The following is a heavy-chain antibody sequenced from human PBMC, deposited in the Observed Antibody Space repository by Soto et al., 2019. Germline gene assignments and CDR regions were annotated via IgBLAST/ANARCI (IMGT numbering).Heavy chain of an antibody. CDR2: ISWNSGSI. CDR3: AKGTRRYSSGFFDY. CDR1: GFTFDDYA. Sequence: GGSLRLSCAASGFTFDDYAMHWVRQAPGKGLEWVSGISWNSGSIGYADSVKGRFTISRDNAKNSLYLQMNSLRAEDTALYYCAKGTRRYSSGFFDYWGQGTLVTVSS. V-gene: IGHV3-9*01. D-gene: IGHD6-19*01. J-gene: IGHJ4*02.